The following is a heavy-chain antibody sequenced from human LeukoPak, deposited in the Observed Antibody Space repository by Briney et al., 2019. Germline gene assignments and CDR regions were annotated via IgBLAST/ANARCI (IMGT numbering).Heavy chain of an antibody. D-gene: IGHD6-6*01. CDR2: MYYSGST. Sequence: SQTLSLTCTVSGGSISSGDYYWSWIRQPPGEGLEWIGNMYYSGSTYYNPSLKSRVTMSVDTSKNQFSLRLSSVTFADTAVYYCVGVALTVSSSYNYYYMDVWGKGTTVTVSS. CDR1: GGSISSGDYY. CDR3: VGVALTVSSSYNYYYMDV. J-gene: IGHJ6*03. V-gene: IGHV4-30-4*08.